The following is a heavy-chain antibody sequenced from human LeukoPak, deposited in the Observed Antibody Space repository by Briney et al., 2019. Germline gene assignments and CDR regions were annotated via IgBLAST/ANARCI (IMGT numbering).Heavy chain of an antibody. Sequence: GASVKVSCKASGYTFTSFGISWVRQAPGQGHEWMGWISAYNGNTNYVQKFQGRVTMTTDTSTSTAYMELRSLRSDDTAVYYCARHQNAAPDVWDWFDPWGQGTQVTVSS. V-gene: IGHV1-18*01. CDR2: ISAYNGNT. D-gene: IGHD3-16*01. CDR1: GYTFTSFG. J-gene: IGHJ5*02. CDR3: ARHQNAAPDVWDWFDP.